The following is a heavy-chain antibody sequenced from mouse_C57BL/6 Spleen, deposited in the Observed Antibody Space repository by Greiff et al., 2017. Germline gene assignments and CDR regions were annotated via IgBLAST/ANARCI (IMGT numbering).Heavy chain of an antibody. CDR3: ARNYGRSGYFDV. CDR2: ISYDGSN. V-gene: IGHV3-6*01. Sequence: ESGPGLVKPSQSLSLTCSVTGYSITSGYYWNWIRQFPGNKLEWMGYISYDGSNKSNPSLKNRISITRDTSKNQFFLKLNSVTTEDTATYYSARNYGRSGYFDVWGTGTTVTVSS. J-gene: IGHJ1*03. CDR1: GYSITSGYY. D-gene: IGHD1-1*01.